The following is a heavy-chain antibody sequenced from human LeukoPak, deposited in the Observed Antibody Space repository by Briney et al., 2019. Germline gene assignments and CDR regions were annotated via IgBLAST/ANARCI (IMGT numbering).Heavy chain of an antibody. J-gene: IGHJ6*03. Sequence: ASVKVSCKASGYTFTSYDINWVRQATGQGLEWMGWMNPNSGNTGYAQKFQGRVTMTRNTSISTAYMELSSLRSEDTAVYYCARSGEPNYDILTGYYYYYYYYYMDVWGKGTTVTISS. CDR2: MNPNSGNT. V-gene: IGHV1-8*01. D-gene: IGHD3-9*01. CDR1: GYTFTSYD. CDR3: ARSGEPNYDILTGYYYYYYYYYMDV.